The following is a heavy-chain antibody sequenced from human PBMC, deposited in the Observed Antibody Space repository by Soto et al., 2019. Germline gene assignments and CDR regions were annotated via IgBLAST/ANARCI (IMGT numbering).Heavy chain of an antibody. CDR2: IWHTGST. CDR1: GGAISSDNYY. J-gene: IGHJ4*02. CDR3: AREPLGGSVGFDF. Sequence: SETLSLTCTVSGGAISSDNYYWGWIRQPPGKGLEWIGSIWHTGSTYYSPSLKSRATISVDTSKQQFSLRLSSVTAADTAVYFCAREPLGGSVGFDFWGQGTLVTVSS. V-gene: IGHV4-39*02. D-gene: IGHD3-10*01.